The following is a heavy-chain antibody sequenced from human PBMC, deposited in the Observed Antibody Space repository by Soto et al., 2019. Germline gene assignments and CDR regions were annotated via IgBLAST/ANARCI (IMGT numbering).Heavy chain of an antibody. Sequence: QVQLVQSGAEVKKPGASVKVSCKAPVYPLTGKVLTWGRQAPGQGLEWRGWISAYIGNTKYAKKLQGRVTMTTDTSTSTAYMELRSLRSDDTAVYYCARRAPPMDVWGQGTTVTVSS. CDR3: ARRAPPMDV. V-gene: IGHV1-18*01. J-gene: IGHJ6*02. CDR1: VYPLTGKV. CDR2: ISAYIGNT.